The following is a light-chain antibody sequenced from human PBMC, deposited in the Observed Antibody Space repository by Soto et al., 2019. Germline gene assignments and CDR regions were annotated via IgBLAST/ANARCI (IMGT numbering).Light chain of an antibody. CDR3: QQYGSSPHT. CDR1: QSVSSSY. CDR2: GAS. V-gene: IGKV3-20*01. Sequence: EIVLTQSPGTLSLSPGERATLSCRASQSVSSSYLAWYQHKPGQAPRLLIYGASSRATGIPDRFSGSGSGTDLPLTISRLEPEEFAVYYCQQYGSSPHTFGQGTKLEIK. J-gene: IGKJ2*01.